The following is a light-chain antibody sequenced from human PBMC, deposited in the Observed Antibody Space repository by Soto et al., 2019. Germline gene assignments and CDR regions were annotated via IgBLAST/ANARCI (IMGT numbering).Light chain of an antibody. CDR2: GNS. J-gene: IGLJ1*01. CDR3: SSYTSSSPYV. V-gene: IGLV1-40*01. Sequence: QSVLTQPPSVSGAPGQRVTISCTGSSSNIGAHYDVHWYQQLPGTAPKLLIYGNSNRPSGVPDRFSGSKSGTSASLAITGLQAEDEADYYCSSYTSSSPYVFGTGTKVTV. CDR1: SSNIGAHYD.